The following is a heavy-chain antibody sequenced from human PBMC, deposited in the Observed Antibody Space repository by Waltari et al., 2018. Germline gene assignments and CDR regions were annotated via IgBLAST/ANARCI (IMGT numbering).Heavy chain of an antibody. D-gene: IGHD6-19*01. CDR2: ISSSSSYI. J-gene: IGHJ4*02. CDR1: GFTFSSYS. Sequence: EVQLVESGGGLVKPGGSLRLSCAASGFTFSSYSMNWVRQAPGKGLELVSSISSSSSYIYYADSVKGRFTISRDNAKNSLYLQMNSLRAEDTAVYYCARCRGSGCDYWGQGTLVTVSS. CDR3: ARCRGSGCDY. V-gene: IGHV3-21*01.